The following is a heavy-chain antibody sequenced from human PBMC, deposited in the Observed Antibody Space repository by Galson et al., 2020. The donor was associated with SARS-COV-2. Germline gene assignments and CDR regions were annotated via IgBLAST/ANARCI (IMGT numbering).Heavy chain of an antibody. Sequence: GGSLRLSCAASGFTFSNYEMNWVRQAPGKGLEWVSYIDEAGNSIYYADSVRGRFTISRDNAKNSLYLQMSSLRAEDTAVYFCVRDTRGDTYGDYWGQGTLVTVSS. V-gene: IGHV3-48*03. J-gene: IGHJ4*02. CDR3: VRDTRGDTYGDY. D-gene: IGHD2-21*02. CDR2: IDEAGNSI. CDR1: GFTFSNYE.